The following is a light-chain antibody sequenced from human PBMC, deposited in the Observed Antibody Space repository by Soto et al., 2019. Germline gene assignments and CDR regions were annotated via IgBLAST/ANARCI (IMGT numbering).Light chain of an antibody. V-gene: IGKV1-5*03. CDR2: KAS. J-gene: IGKJ1*01. CDR1: QSISSR. CDR3: QQYNSYSWK. Sequence: DIKMTQSPSTLSASVGDRVTITCRASQSISSRLAWYQQKPGKAPKLLIYKASSLESGAPTRFSGSGSGTEFTLTTSSLQPDDFATYYCQQYNSYSWKLGQGTKVEIK.